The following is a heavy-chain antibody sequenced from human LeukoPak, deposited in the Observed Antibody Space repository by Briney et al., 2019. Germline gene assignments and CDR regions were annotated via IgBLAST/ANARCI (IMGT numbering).Heavy chain of an antibody. CDR2: IKQDGSEK. V-gene: IGHV3-7*01. CDR3: ARDLPDY. Sequence: GGSLRLSCAASGFTFSGSAMHWVRQASGKGLEWVANIKQDGSEKYYVGSVKGRFTISRDNAKNSLYLQMNSLRAEDTAVYYCARDLPDYWGQGTLVTVSS. CDR1: GFTFSGSA. J-gene: IGHJ4*02.